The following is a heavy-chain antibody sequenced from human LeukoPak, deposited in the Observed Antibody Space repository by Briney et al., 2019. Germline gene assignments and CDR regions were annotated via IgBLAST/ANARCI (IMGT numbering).Heavy chain of an antibody. J-gene: IGHJ5*02. Sequence: GESLQISCKGSGYSFTSYWIGWLRQMPGEGLEWMGIIYPDDSDTSYSPSFQGQVTISADKSITTAYLQWSSLKASDTAIYYCARVTSVVAPTNHWGQGALVTVSS. CDR1: GYSFTSYW. CDR3: ARVTSVVAPTNH. CDR2: IYPDDSDT. D-gene: IGHD4-23*01. V-gene: IGHV5-51*01.